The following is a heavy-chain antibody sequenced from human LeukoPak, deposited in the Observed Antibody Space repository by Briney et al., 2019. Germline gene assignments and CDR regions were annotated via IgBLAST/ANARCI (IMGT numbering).Heavy chain of an antibody. Sequence: GGALRLSCAASVFPFSEYVMHWVRQAPGKGREGVSVIRYVGNNKYYADYVRGRFTISRDNYQNTLYLHMNSPEGEDAAVCLFAKERWRAVAFFDHWRQGTLHRVPS. V-gene: IGHV3-30*02. CDR3: AKERWRAVAFFDH. D-gene: IGHD6-19*01. CDR2: IRYVGNNK. J-gene: IGHJ4*02. CDR1: VFPFSEYV.